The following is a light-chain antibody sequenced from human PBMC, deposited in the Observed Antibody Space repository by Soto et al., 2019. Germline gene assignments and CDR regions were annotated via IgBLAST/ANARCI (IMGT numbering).Light chain of an antibody. CDR2: DVS. Sequence: QSVLTQPASVSGSPGQSITISCHGTNSDIGAYKYVSWYQQHPGKAPKVVISDVSKRPSGISDRFSGSKSGNTASLTISGLQAEDEADYYCSSYRTSATPSYVFGTGTKVTVL. J-gene: IGLJ1*01. CDR1: NSDIGAYKY. CDR3: SSYRTSATPSYV. V-gene: IGLV2-14*03.